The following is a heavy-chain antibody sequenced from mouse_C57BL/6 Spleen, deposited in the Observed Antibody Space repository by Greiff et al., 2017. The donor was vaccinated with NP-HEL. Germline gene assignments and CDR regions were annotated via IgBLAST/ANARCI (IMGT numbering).Heavy chain of an antibody. J-gene: IGHJ3*01. CDR1: GFSFNTYA. CDR3: VRQDSSRFAY. Sequence: EVMLVESGGGLVQPKGSLKLSCAASGFSFNTYAMNWVRQAPGKGLEWVARISSNSNNYETYYADSVKDRFTIYRDDSESMLYLQMNNLKTEDTAMYYCVRQDSSRFAYWGQGTLVTVSA. CDR2: ISSNSNNYET. V-gene: IGHV10-1*01. D-gene: IGHD3-2*01.